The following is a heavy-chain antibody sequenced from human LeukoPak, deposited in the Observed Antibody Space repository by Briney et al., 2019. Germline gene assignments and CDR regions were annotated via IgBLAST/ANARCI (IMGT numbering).Heavy chain of an antibody. CDR2: IRSIAYGATT. J-gene: IGHJ5*02. CDR1: GFTFGDYA. V-gene: IGHV3-49*03. Sequence: PGGSRRLSCTASGFTFGDYAMNWFRQAPGKGLEWVGFIRSIAYGATTEYAASVEGRFTISRDDSKTIAYLQMNSLKTEDTAVYYCTRDWVHGSGSYYDPWGQGTLVTVSS. D-gene: IGHD3-10*01. CDR3: TRDWVHGSGSYYDP.